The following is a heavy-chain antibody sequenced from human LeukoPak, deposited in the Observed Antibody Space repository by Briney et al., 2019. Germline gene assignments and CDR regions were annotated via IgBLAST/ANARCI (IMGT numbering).Heavy chain of an antibody. CDR3: ARGPAYDFWSGYQGRYFDL. V-gene: IGHV4-4*07. Sequence: SETLSLTCTVSGGSISSYYWSWIRQPAGKGLEWIGRIYTSGSTNYNPSLKSRVTMSVDTSKNQFSLKLSSVTAADTAVYYCARGPAYDFWSGYQGRYFDLWGRGTLVTVSP. CDR2: IYTSGST. D-gene: IGHD3-3*01. CDR1: GGSISSYY. J-gene: IGHJ2*01.